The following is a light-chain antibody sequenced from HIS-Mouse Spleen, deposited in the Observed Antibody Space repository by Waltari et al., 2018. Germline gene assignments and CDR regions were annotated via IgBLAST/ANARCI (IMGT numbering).Light chain of an antibody. CDR1: SSDVGGYNY. V-gene: IGLV2-11*01. J-gene: IGLJ3*02. CDR3: CSYAGSYTWV. Sequence: QSALTQPRSVSGSPGQSVTISCTGTSSDVGGYNYVSWYQQHPGKAPKLMIYDVSKRPSGVPDRLSGSKSGNTASLIISGLKAEDDADYYCCSYAGSYTWVFGGGTKLTVL. CDR2: DVS.